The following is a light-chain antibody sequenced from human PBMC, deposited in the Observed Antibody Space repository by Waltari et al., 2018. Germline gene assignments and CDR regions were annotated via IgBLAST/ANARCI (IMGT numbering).Light chain of an antibody. J-gene: IGKJ4*01. Sequence: DVQMTQSPSSLSASVGDKVTITCRASQSIVAYLNWYHQKPRKAPDLLIYAVSNLQSGVPSRFSGRRSGTDFTLTISGLQPEDSGTYYCQQTFTTPVTFGGGTKIE. CDR3: QQTFTTPVT. CDR1: QSIVAY. CDR2: AVS. V-gene: IGKV1-39*01.